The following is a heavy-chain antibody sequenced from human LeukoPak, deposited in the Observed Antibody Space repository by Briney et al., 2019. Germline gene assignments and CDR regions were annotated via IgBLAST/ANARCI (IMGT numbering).Heavy chain of an antibody. Sequence: PGGSLRLSCAASGFTFSSYSMNWVRQAPGKGLEWVSSISSSSSYIYYADSVKGRFTISRDNAKNSLYLQMNSLRAEDTAVYYCARVKRFYDMLTDYYYGMDVWGQGTTVTVSS. CDR1: GFTFSSYS. CDR3: ARVKRFYDMLTDYYYGMDV. J-gene: IGHJ6*02. V-gene: IGHV3-21*01. CDR2: ISSSSSYI. D-gene: IGHD3-16*01.